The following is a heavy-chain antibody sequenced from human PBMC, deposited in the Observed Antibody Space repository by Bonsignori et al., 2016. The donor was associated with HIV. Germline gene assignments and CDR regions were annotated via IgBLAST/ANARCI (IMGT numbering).Heavy chain of an antibody. CDR3: ARVSGYVSYYFDY. CDR2: IYYSGST. D-gene: IGHD5-12*01. Sequence: WIRQPPGKGLEWIGYIYYSGSTNYNPSLKSRVTISVDTSKNQFSLKLSSVTAADTAVYYCARVSGYVSYYFDYWGQGTLVTVSS. J-gene: IGHJ4*02. V-gene: IGHV4-59*01.